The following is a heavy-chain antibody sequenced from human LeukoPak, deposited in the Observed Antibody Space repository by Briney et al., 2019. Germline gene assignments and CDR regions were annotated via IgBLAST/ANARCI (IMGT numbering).Heavy chain of an antibody. CDR3: ARGPSGSYFGYRCGD. D-gene: IGHD3-10*01. J-gene: IGHJ4*02. Sequence: ASVKVSCKASGYTFTTYDIDWVRQATGQGLEWMGWMNPNSGDTGYAQKFQGRVTMTRDTSTSTAYMELSSLTSEDTAIYYCARGPSGSYFGYRCGDWGQGTLVTVSS. V-gene: IGHV1-8*01. CDR2: MNPNSGDT. CDR1: GYTFTTYD.